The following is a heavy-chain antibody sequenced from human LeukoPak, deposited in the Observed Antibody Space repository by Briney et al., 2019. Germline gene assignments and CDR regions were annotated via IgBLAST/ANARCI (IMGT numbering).Heavy chain of an antibody. CDR3: VSPTADYPFLYYFDS. D-gene: IGHD5-12*01. V-gene: IGHV3-30*09. Sequence: GGSLRLSCAASGFSFSSYSIHWVLQAPGKGLEWVAVISSDGNSKNFALSVKGRFAISRDNSKNTLFLQMNNLRSEDTALYYCVSPTADYPFLYYFDSWGQGTLVTVSS. J-gene: IGHJ4*02. CDR1: GFSFSSYS. CDR2: ISSDGNSK.